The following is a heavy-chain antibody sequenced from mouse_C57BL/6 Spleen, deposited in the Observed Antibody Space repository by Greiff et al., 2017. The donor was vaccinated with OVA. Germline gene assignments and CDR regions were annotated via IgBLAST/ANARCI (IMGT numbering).Heavy chain of an antibody. D-gene: IGHD1-1*01. CDR3: ARHEEGGYGSRPYYCDY. V-gene: IGHV1-62-2*01. J-gene: IGHJ2*01. Sequence: QVQLQQSGAELVKPGASVKLSCKASGYTFTEYTIHWVKQRSGQGLEWIGWFYPGSGSIKYNEKFKDKATLTADKSSSTVYMELSRLTSEDSAVYFCARHEEGGYGSRPYYCDYWGQGTTLTVSS. CDR1: GYTFTEYT. CDR2: FYPGSGSI.